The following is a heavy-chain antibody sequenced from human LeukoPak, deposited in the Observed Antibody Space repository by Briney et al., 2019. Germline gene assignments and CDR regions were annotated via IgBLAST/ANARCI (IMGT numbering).Heavy chain of an antibody. Sequence: GASVKVSCKASGYTFTGYYMHWVRQAPGQGLEWMGWINPNSGGTNYAQKFQGRVTMTRDTSTSTAYMELSILRSEDTAVYYCAREGTFSSPRNWFDPWGEGTLVTVSS. J-gene: IGHJ5*02. V-gene: IGHV1-2*02. CDR1: GYTFTGYY. D-gene: IGHD6-13*01. CDR2: INPNSGGT. CDR3: AREGTFSSPRNWFDP.